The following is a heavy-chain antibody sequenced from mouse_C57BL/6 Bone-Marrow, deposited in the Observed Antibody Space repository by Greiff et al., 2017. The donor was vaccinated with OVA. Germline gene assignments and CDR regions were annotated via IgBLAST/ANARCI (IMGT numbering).Heavy chain of an antibody. V-gene: IGHV5-12*01. CDR2: ISNGGGST. D-gene: IGHD2-4*01. Sequence: EVHLVESGGGLVQPGGSLKLSCAASGFTFSDYYMYWVRQTPEKRLEWVAYISNGGGSTYYPDTVKGRFTISRDNAKNTLYLQMSRLKSEDTAMYYCARRKDYHWYFDVWGTGTTVTVSS. J-gene: IGHJ1*03. CDR1: GFTFSDYY. CDR3: ARRKDYHWYFDV.